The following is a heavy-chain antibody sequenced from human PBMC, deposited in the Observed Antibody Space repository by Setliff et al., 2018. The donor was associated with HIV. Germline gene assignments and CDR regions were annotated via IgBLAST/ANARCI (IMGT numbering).Heavy chain of an antibody. CDR3: ARQITSVTTEKLVVNDAFDI. CDR1: GDSISRRIYY. CDR2: VSYSGST. D-gene: IGHD3-22*01. V-gene: IGHV4-61*01. J-gene: IGHJ3*02. Sequence: SETLSLTCTVSGDSISRRIYYWSWIRQPPGKGLEWIGTVSYSGSTNYNPSLKSRVTISVDTSENQFSLKLSSVTAADTAVYYCARQITSVTTEKLVVNDAFDIWGQGIMVTVSS.